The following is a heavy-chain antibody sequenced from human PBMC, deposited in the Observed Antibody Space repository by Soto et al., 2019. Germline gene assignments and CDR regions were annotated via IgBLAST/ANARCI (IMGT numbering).Heavy chain of an antibody. CDR3: ARYDYNGYYFDY. Sequence: QVQLVQSGAEVKKPGASVKVSCKASGYTFSTYYMHWVRQAPGQGCEWMGIINPSGGSTTYAQKFQGRVTRTRDTATTTVYMELRSLRSEATAVYYCARYDYNGYYFDYWGQGTLVTVSS. V-gene: IGHV1-46*01. CDR2: INPSGGST. CDR1: GYTFSTYY. J-gene: IGHJ4*02. D-gene: IGHD4-4*01.